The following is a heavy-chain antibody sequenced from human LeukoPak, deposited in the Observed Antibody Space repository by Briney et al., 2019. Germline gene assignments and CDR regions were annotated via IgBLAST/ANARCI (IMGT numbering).Heavy chain of an antibody. D-gene: IGHD3-10*01. CDR3: AFRELRGVIITSLDY. CDR2: IIPIFGTA. CDR1: GGTFSSYA. V-gene: IGHV1-69*13. J-gene: IGHJ4*02. Sequence: GASVKVSCKASGGTFSSYAISWVRQAPGQGLEWMGGIIPIFGTANYAQKFQGRVTITADESTSTAYMELSSLRSEDTAVYYCAFRELRGVIITSLDYWGQGTLLTVSS.